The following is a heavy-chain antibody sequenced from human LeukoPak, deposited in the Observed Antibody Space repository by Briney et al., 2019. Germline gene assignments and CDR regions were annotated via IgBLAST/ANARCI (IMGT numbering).Heavy chain of an antibody. V-gene: IGHV3-9*01. J-gene: IGHJ2*01. Sequence: GGSLRLSCAASGFNFNDYAMHWVRQAPGKGLEWVSGISWNSGTKAYADSVKGRFIISRDYAQRSLFLQMNSVTTEDTAFYFCAKAAADWYFDVWGRGTLVTVSS. D-gene: IGHD6-25*01. CDR3: AKAAADWYFDV. CDR1: GFNFNDYA. CDR2: ISWNSGTK.